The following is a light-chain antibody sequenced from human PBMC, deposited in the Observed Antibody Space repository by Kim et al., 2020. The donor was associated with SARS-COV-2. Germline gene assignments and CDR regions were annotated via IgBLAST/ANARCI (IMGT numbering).Light chain of an antibody. CDR3: QQYGSSPLT. CDR1: QSVSSSY. CDR2: GAS. V-gene: IGKV3-20*01. J-gene: IGKJ4*01. Sequence: SPGERATFSCRASQSVSSSYLAWYQQKPGQAPRLLIYGASSRATGIPDRFSGSGSGTDFTLTISRLEPEDFAVYYCQQYGSSPLTFGGGTKVDIK.